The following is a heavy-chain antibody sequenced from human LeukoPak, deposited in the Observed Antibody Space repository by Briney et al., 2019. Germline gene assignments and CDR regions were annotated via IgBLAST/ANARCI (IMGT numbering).Heavy chain of an antibody. CDR1: GGSISSSSYY. V-gene: IGHV4-39*01. Sequence: PSETLSLTCTVSGGSISSSSYYWGWIRQPPGKGLEWIGSIYYSGSTYYNPSLKSRVTISVDTSKNQFSLKLSSVTAADTAVYYCAKATSRDAFDIWGQGTMVTVSS. D-gene: IGHD2-2*01. J-gene: IGHJ3*02. CDR3: AKATSRDAFDI. CDR2: IYYSGST.